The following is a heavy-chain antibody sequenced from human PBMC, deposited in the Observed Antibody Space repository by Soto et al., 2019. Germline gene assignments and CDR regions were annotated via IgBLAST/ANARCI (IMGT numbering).Heavy chain of an antibody. CDR3: ARGALTYDFWSGYHYYYYYGMDV. CDR1: GFTFSSYW. D-gene: IGHD3-3*01. V-gene: IGHV3-74*01. Sequence: QPGGSLRLSCAASGFTFSSYWMHWVRQAPGKGLVWVSRINSDGSSTSYADSVKGRFTISRDNAKNTLYLQMNSLRAEDTAVYYCARGALTYDFWSGYHYYYYYGMDVWGQGTTVTVSS. CDR2: INSDGSST. J-gene: IGHJ6*02.